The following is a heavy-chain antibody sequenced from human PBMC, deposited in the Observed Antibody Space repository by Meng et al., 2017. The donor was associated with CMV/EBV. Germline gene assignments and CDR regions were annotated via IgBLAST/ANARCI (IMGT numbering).Heavy chain of an antibody. CDR3: TTGRASVYYYVDLLH. CDR1: GFTFSNAW. J-gene: IGHJ4*02. V-gene: IGHV3-15*01. D-gene: IGHD3-22*01. Sequence: GESLKISCAASGFTFSNAWMSWVRQAPGKGLEWVGRIKSKTDGGTTDYAAPVKGRFTISRDDSKNTLYLQMNSLKTEDTAVYYCTTGRASVYYYVDLLHWGQVTLVTVSS. CDR2: IKSKTDGGTT.